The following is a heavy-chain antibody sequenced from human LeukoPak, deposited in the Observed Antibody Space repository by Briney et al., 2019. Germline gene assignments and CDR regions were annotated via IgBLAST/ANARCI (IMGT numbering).Heavy chain of an antibody. V-gene: IGHV5-51*01. Sequence: GESLKISCKVSGYSFTSYWIGWVRQMPGKGLEWMGIIYPGDSDTRYSPSFQGQVTISADKSISTAYLQWSSLKASDTAMYYCARQMTATYYYDSSGYYSDYWGQGTLVTVSS. CDR2: IYPGDSDT. D-gene: IGHD3-22*01. CDR3: ARQMTATYYYDSSGYYSDY. CDR1: GYSFTSYW. J-gene: IGHJ4*02.